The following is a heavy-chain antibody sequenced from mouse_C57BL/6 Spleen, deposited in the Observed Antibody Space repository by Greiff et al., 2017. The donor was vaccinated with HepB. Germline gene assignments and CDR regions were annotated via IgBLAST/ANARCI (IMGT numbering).Heavy chain of an antibody. CDR2: ISYDGSN. V-gene: IGHV3-6*01. Sequence: VQLQQSGPGLVKPSQSLSLTCSVTGYSITSGYYWNWIRQFPGNKLEWMGYISYDGSNNYNPSLKNRISITRDTSKNQFFLKLNSVTTEDTATYYCASGNYGSSYAMDYWGQGTSVTVSS. CDR3: ASGNYGSSYAMDY. D-gene: IGHD1-1*01. CDR1: GYSITSGYY. J-gene: IGHJ4*01.